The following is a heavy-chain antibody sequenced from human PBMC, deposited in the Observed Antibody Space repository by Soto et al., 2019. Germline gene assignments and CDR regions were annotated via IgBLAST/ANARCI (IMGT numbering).Heavy chain of an antibody. CDR1: GYTFTTYT. CDR2: INAGDGNT. CDR3: ARDRIHSGYDE. Sequence: QVQLVQSGAEVKKPGASVKVSCKASGYTFTTYTMHWVRQAPGQRLEWMGWINAGDGNTKYSQKFQGRVTITCDTSASTAYMELSSLRSEDTAVYYCARDRIHSGYDEWGQGTLVTVSS. J-gene: IGHJ4*02. V-gene: IGHV1-3*01. D-gene: IGHD5-12*01.